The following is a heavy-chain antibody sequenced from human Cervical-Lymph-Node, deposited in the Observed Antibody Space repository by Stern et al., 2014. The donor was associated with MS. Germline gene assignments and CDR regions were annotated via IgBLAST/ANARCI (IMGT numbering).Heavy chain of an antibody. CDR3: ARRGFGYTDYYYYGMDV. J-gene: IGHJ6*02. Sequence: QVQLVQSGAEVKKPGSSVKVSCKASGGTFSSYAISWVRQAPGQGLEWMGGIIPIFGTANYEQKFQGRVTINADDSTSTAYMELSSLRSEDTAVYYCARRGFGYTDYYYYGMDVWGQGTTVTVSS. CDR2: IIPIFGTA. CDR1: GGTFSSYA. D-gene: IGHD2-2*02. V-gene: IGHV1-69*01.